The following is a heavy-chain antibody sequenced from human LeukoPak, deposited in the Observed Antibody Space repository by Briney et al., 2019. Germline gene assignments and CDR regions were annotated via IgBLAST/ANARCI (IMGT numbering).Heavy chain of an antibody. CDR1: GFTFSSYG. J-gene: IGHJ6*02. CDR3: ASRPAATPYYYYYGMDV. V-gene: IGHV3-30*03. CDR2: ISYDGSNK. Sequence: PGGSLRLSCAASGFTFSSYGMHWVRQAPGKGLEWVAVISYDGSNKYYTDSVKGRFTITRDNSKNTLYLQMNSLRAEDTAVYYCASRPAATPYYYYYGMDVWGQGTTVTVSS. D-gene: IGHD2-2*01.